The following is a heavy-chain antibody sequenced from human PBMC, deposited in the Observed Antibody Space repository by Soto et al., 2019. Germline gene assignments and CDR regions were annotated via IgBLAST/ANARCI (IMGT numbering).Heavy chain of an antibody. J-gene: IGHJ5*02. Sequence: GGSLRLSCAASGFTFSSYAMSWVRQAPGKGLEWVSAISGSGGSTYYADSVKGRFTISRDNSKNTLYLQMNSLRAEDTAVYYCAKDGPEYQILNWFDPWGQGTLVTVTS. D-gene: IGHD2-2*01. CDR3: AKDGPEYQILNWFDP. CDR2: ISGSGGST. CDR1: GFTFSSYA. V-gene: IGHV3-23*01.